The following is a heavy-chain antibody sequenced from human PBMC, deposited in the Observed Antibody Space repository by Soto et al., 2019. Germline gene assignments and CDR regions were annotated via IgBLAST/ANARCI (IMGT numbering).Heavy chain of an antibody. Sequence: QVQLVESGGGVVQPGRSLRLSCAASGFTFSSYGMHWVRQAPGKGLEWVAVIWYDGSNKYYADSVKGRFTISGDNSKNTLYLQMNSLRAEDTAVYYCASVPRRYCSGGSCYAHWGQGTLVTVSS. J-gene: IGHJ4*02. CDR3: ASVPRRYCSGGSCYAH. CDR2: IWYDGSNK. V-gene: IGHV3-33*01. D-gene: IGHD2-15*01. CDR1: GFTFSSYG.